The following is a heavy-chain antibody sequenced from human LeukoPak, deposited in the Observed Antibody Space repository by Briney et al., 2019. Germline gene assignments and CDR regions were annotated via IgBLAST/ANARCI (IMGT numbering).Heavy chain of an antibody. Sequence: GVSLRHSCAASGFTFSSYGMHWVRQAPGKGLEWVAVISYDGSNKYYADSVKGRFTISRDNSKNTLYLQMNSLRAEDTAVYYCAKDTAYAYYYDSSGYYLPGYWGQGTLVTVSS. D-gene: IGHD3-22*01. CDR2: ISYDGSNK. J-gene: IGHJ4*02. CDR3: AKDTAYAYYYDSSGYYLPGY. V-gene: IGHV3-30*18. CDR1: GFTFSSYG.